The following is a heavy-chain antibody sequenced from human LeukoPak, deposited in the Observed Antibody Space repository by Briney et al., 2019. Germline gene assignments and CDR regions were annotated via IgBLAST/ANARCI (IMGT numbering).Heavy chain of an antibody. CDR2: IKADGNEK. CDR1: GFTFSSYW. Sequence: GGSLRLSCTASGFTFSSYWMTWVRQAPGKGLEWVANIKADGNEKYYVDSVKGRFTISRDNAKNSLYLQMNSLRAEDTALYYCAKDRTSMVATFFDYWGQGTLVTVSS. J-gene: IGHJ4*02. CDR3: AKDRTSMVATFFDY. V-gene: IGHV3-7*03. D-gene: IGHD5-12*01.